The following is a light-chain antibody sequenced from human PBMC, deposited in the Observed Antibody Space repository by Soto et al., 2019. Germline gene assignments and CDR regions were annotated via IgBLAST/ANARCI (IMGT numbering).Light chain of an antibody. J-gene: IGKJ1*01. V-gene: IGKV3-20*01. CDR1: QSVSNRY. CDR2: AAS. CDR3: QQYGSFPWT. Sequence: EIVLTQSPGTLSLSPGERATLSCTASQSVSNRYLAWYQQKPDQAPRLLIYAASSRATGIPDRFSGRASGTDFTLTISRLEPEDFAVYYCQQYGSFPWTFGQGTKVDIK.